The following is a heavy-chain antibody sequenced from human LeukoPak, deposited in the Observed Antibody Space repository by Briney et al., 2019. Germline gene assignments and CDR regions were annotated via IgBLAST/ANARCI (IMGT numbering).Heavy chain of an antibody. D-gene: IGHD2/OR15-2a*01. J-gene: IGHJ6*03. CDR3: ARSIPYYYYMDV. V-gene: IGHV3-21*01. Sequence: PGGSLRLSCAASGFTFSSYSMNWVRQAPGKGLEWVSSISGSSSYIYYADSVKGRFTISRHNAKKSLHLQMNSLRAEDTAVYYCARSIPYYYYMDVWGKGTTVTVSS. CDR1: GFTFSSYS. CDR2: ISGSSSYI.